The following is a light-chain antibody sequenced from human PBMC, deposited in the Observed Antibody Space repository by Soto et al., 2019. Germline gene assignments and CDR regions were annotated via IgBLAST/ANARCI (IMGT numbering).Light chain of an antibody. CDR2: DVT. CDR3: SSYTSSGTDV. V-gene: IGLV2-14*03. J-gene: IGLJ1*01. Sequence: QSALTQPASVSGSPGQWITISCTGTSSDVGGYDYVSWHQQHPGKAPKLMIYDVTNRPSGVSNRFSGSKSGNTACLTISGLQADDEADYYCSSYTSSGTDVFGSGTKLTVL. CDR1: SSDVGGYDY.